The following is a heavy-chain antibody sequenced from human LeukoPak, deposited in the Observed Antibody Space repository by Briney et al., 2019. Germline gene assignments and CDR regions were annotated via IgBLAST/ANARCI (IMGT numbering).Heavy chain of an antibody. J-gene: IGHJ4*02. D-gene: IGHD2-15*01. CDR2: ISWNGVKT. CDR1: GFRFDDYG. CDR3: ASSPNGGRPDY. V-gene: IGHV3-20*04. Sequence: PGGSLRLSCVVSGFRFDDYGMTWVRQGPGKGLEWVSGISWNGVKTAYVDSVKGRFTISRDNAKNSLYLQMNSLRAEDTAVYFCASSPNGGRPDYWGQGTLVSVSS.